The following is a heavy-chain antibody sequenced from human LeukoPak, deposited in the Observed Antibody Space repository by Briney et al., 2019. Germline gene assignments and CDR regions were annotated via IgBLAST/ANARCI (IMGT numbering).Heavy chain of an antibody. CDR1: GFTFSSYG. V-gene: IGHV3-33*01. D-gene: IGHD3-22*01. CDR3: AREQTDSSGHYPFYYYGMDV. Sequence: GGSLRLSCAASGFTFSSYGMHWVRQAPGKGLEWVAVIWYDGSNKYYADSVKGRFTISRDNSKNTLYLQMNSLRAEDTAVYYCAREQTDSSGHYPFYYYGMDVWGQGTTVTVSS. J-gene: IGHJ6*02. CDR2: IWYDGSNK.